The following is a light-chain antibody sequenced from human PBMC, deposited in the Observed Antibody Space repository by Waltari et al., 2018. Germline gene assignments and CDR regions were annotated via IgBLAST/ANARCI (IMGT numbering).Light chain of an antibody. CDR2: DAS. CDR3: QQRSNWPPIT. J-gene: IGKJ5*01. V-gene: IGKV3-11*01. CDR1: QSVGTY. Sequence: DIVLTQSPATLSLSPGERATLSCRASQSVGTYLSWYQQKPGQAPRLLIYDASNRATGIPARFSDSGSGTDFTLTISSLEPEDFAVYYCQQRSNWPPITFGQGTRLELK.